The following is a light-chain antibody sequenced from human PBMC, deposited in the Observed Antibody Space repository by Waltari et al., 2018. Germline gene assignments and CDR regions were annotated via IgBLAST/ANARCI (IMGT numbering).Light chain of an antibody. Sequence: QSALTQPPSASGSPGQSVTISCTGTSSDVGVYNYVSWYQQHPGKAPKLMIYEVSKRPAGVPDRFSGSQAGNTASLTVSGLQAEDEADYYCSSYAGSNDVAFGGGTKLSVL. J-gene: IGLJ2*01. V-gene: IGLV2-8*01. CDR3: SSYAGSNDVA. CDR1: SSDVGVYNY. CDR2: EVS.